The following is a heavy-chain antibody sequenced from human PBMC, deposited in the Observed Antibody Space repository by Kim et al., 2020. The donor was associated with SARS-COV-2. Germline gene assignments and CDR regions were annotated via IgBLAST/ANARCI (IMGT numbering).Heavy chain of an antibody. CDR2: IIPIFGTA. J-gene: IGHJ3*02. D-gene: IGHD4-17*01. Sequence: SVKVSCKASGGTLSSYAISWVRQAPGQGLEWMGGIIPIFGTANYAQKFQGRVTITADESTSTAYMELSSLRSEDTAVYYCARASQPSDYGDQAWAFDIWGQGTMVTVSS. V-gene: IGHV1-69*13. CDR3: ARASQPSDYGDQAWAFDI. CDR1: GGTLSSYA.